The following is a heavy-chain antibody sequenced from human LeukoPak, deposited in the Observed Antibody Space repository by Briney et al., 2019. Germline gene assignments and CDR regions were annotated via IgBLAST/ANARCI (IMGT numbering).Heavy chain of an antibody. CDR3: ATTYSYTSGGYDY. J-gene: IGHJ4*02. Sequence: SETLSLTRTVSDGSISGSSYHWGWIRQSPGKGLEWIGSINYSGTTYYNPSLKSRVTISADTSKNQFSLKVSSVTAADTAVYYCATTYSYTSGGYDYWGQGTLVTVSS. CDR2: INYSGTT. V-gene: IGHV4-39*01. D-gene: IGHD5-18*01. CDR1: DGSISGSSYH.